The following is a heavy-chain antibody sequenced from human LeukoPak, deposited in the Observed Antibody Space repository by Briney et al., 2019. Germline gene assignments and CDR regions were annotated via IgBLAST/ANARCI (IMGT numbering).Heavy chain of an antibody. V-gene: IGHV1-69*05. CDR3: AGGPPNYYDSSGYQYSSDY. CDR1: GGTFSSYA. Sequence: SVKVSCKASGGTFSSYAISWVRQATRQGLEWMGRTIPIFGTANYAQKFQGRVTITTDESTSTAYMELSSLRSEDTAVYYCAGGPPNYYDSSGYQYSSDYWGQGTLVTVSS. J-gene: IGHJ4*02. D-gene: IGHD3-22*01. CDR2: TIPIFGTA.